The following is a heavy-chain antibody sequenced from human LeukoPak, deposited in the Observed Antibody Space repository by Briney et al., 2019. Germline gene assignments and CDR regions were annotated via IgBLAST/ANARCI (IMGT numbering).Heavy chain of an antibody. J-gene: IGHJ4*02. CDR3: AKVLYSSGCFDY. CDR2: ISGSGGST. V-gene: IGHV3-23*01. CDR1: GCTFSSYA. Sequence: GGSLRLSCAASGCTFSSYAMSWVRQAPGKGLEWVSAISGSGGSTYYADSVKGRFTISRDNSKNTLYLQMNSLRAEDTAVYYCAKVLYSSGCFDYWGQGTLVTVSS. D-gene: IGHD6-19*01.